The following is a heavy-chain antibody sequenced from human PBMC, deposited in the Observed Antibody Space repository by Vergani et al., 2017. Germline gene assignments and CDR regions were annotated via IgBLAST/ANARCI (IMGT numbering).Heavy chain of an antibody. J-gene: IGHJ4*02. CDR3: ARKXRSNTSPFVGD. D-gene: IGHD2/OR15-2a*01. Sequence: EVNLLESGGGQVEAGGSLRLSCVASGFTFSNSAMSWVRQTSGKGLEWVSAISGHGDRTYYADSVKGRFTISRDNSKNTVYLQMNSLKAEDRATYYCARKXRSNTSPFVGDWGQGTLVTV. CDR1: GFTFSNSA. V-gene: IGHV3-23*01. CDR2: ISGHGDRT.